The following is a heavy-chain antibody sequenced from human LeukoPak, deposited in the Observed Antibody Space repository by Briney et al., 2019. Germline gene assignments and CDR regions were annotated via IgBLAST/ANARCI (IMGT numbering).Heavy chain of an antibody. CDR1: GGSISSYY. D-gene: IGHD3-10*01. CDR3: ARAVTGYYGSGSYYPNNYYYYYMDV. Sequence: SETLSLTCTVSGGSISSYYWSWIRQPAGKGLEWIGRIYTSGSTNYNPSPKSRVTMSVDTSKNQFFLKLSSVTAADTAVYYCARAVTGYYGSGSYYPNNYYYYYMDVWGKGTTVTVSS. CDR2: IYTSGST. V-gene: IGHV4-4*07. J-gene: IGHJ6*03.